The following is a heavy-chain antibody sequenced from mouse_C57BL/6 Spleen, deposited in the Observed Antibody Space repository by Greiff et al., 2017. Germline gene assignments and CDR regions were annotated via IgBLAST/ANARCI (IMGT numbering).Heavy chain of an antibody. Sequence: VHLQQSGAELVRPGSSVKLSCKASGYTFTSYWMHWVKPRPIQGLEWIGNIDPSDSETHYNQEFKDKATLTIDKASSTAFMQLSSLTSEDYAVYYCARTNSSGQYYFDYWGQGTTLTVSS. J-gene: IGHJ2*01. CDR1: GYTFTSYW. CDR3: ARTNSSGQYYFDY. CDR2: IDPSDSET. V-gene: IGHV1-52*01. D-gene: IGHD3-2*02.